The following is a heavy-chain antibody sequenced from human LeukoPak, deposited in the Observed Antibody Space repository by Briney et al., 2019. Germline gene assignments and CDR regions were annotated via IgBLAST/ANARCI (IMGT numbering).Heavy chain of an antibody. CDR3: AHRSQVLVGATALYFFDY. V-gene: IGHV2-5*01. D-gene: IGHD1-26*01. CDR1: GFSLSTSGVG. Sequence: KESGPTLVKPTQTLTLTCTFSGFSLSTSGVGVGWIRQPPGKALEWLALIYWNDDKRYSPSLKSRLTITKDTSKNQVVLTMTNMDLVDTATYYCAHRSQVLVGATALYFFDYWGQGALVTVSS. CDR2: IYWNDDK. J-gene: IGHJ4*02.